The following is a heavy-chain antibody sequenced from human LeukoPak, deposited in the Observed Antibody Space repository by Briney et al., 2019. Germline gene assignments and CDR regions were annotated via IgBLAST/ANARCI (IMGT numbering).Heavy chain of an antibody. CDR3: ARHPPFLGVRARPFDY. CDR1: GYTFTNYW. D-gene: IGHD3-16*01. CDR2: IYPGDSDT. J-gene: IGHJ4*02. Sequence: GESLKISCKGSGYTFTNYWIGWVRQMPGKGLEWMGIIYPGDSDTRYSPSFQGQVTMSADRSISTAYLQWSSLKASDTAMYSCARHPPFLGVRARPFDYWGQGTLVTVSS. V-gene: IGHV5-51*01.